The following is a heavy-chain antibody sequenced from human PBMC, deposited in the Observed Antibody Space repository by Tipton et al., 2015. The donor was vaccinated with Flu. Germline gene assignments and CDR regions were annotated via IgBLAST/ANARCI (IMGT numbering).Heavy chain of an antibody. J-gene: IGHJ4*02. CDR2: IYYSEST. V-gene: IGHV4-59*01. Sequence: TLSLTCTVSGGSISSYYWSWIRQPPGKGLEWIGYIYYSESTNYNPSLKSRVTISVDTSKNQFSLKLSSVTAADTAVYYCAREEGYYDSSGLGYWGQGTLVTVSS. CDR1: GGSISSYY. D-gene: IGHD3-22*01. CDR3: AREEGYYDSSGLGY.